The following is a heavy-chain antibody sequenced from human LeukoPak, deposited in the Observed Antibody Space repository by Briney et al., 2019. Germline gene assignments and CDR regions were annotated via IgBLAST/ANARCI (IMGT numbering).Heavy chain of an antibody. J-gene: IGHJ3*02. D-gene: IGHD4-17*01. CDR3: ARSPPTYGDYAFDI. V-gene: IGHV4-4*07. Sequence: PSATLSLTCTVSGGSISSYYWSWIRQPAGKGLEWLGRIYTSGSTNYNPSLKSRVTMSVDTSKNQFSLKLSSVTAADTAVYYCARSPPTYGDYAFDIWGQGTMVTVSS. CDR1: GGSISSYY. CDR2: IYTSGST.